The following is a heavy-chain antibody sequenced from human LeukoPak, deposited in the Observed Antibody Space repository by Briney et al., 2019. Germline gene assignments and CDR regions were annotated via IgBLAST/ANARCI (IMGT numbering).Heavy chain of an antibody. D-gene: IGHD1-1*01. J-gene: IGHJ4*02. Sequence: GGSLRLSCTGSGLNFTYYAIYWVRQAPGKGLEWVAVVSYDGNDGYYADSVKGRFSISRDNSQNTVTLQTNNLRVEDTAIYYCAKLDWNDGSYYFDYWGQGTLVTVSS. V-gene: IGHV3-30*18. CDR1: GLNFTYYA. CDR2: VSYDGNDG. CDR3: AKLDWNDGSYYFDY.